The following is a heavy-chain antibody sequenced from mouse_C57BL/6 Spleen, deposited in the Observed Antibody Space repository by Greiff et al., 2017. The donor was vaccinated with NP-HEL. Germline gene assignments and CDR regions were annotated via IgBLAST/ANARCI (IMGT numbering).Heavy chain of an antibody. CDR1: GYSITSGYY. V-gene: IGHV3-6*01. D-gene: IGHD1-1*01. J-gene: IGHJ2*01. Sequence: EVQLQQSGPGLVKPSQSLSLTCSVTGYSITSGYYWNWIRQFPGNKLEWMGYISYDGSNNYNPSLKNRISITRDTSKNQFFLKLNSVTTEDTATYYCARRYYGSSYLYYFDYWGQGTTLTVSS. CDR3: ARRYYGSSYLYYFDY. CDR2: ISYDGSN.